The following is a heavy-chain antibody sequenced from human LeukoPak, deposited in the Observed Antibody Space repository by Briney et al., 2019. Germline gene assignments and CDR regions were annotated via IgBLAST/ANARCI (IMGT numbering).Heavy chain of an antibody. CDR2: TYHRSKWYN. V-gene: IGHV6-1*01. Sequence: SQTLSLTCAISGDSVSSNSAAWNWIRQSPSRGLEWLGRTYHRSKWYNDYAVSVRSRITVKADTSKNRFSLQLNSVTPEDTALYYCARGWGYCSGGSCHVFDSWGQGTLVTVSS. CDR1: GDSVSSNSAA. D-gene: IGHD2-15*01. CDR3: ARGWGYCSGGSCHVFDS. J-gene: IGHJ4*02.